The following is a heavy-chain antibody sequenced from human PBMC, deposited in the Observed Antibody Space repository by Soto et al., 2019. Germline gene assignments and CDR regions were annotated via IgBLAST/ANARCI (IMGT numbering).Heavy chain of an antibody. J-gene: IGHJ3*02. Sequence: QLQLQESGSGLVKPSQTLSLTCAVSGDSISSGHFSWCWIRQPPGKGLEWIGYIYRDGNTYYNLYLESRATLSVHTSKNQFSLTLSSMTAADTAVYYCARGYSSGWPDAFDIWGQGTMVTVSS. CDR1: GDSISSGHFS. V-gene: IGHV4-30-2*01. CDR3: ARGYSSGWPDAFDI. CDR2: IYRDGNT. D-gene: IGHD6-19*01.